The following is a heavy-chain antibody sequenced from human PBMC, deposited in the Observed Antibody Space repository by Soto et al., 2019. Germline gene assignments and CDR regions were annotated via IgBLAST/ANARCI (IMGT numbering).Heavy chain of an antibody. CDR1: GGSFSGYY. J-gene: IGHJ4*02. V-gene: IGHV4-34*01. CDR2: INHSGST. CDR3: VRALGVTTFYFDY. Sequence: SETLSLTCAVYGGSFSGYYWSWIRQPPGKGLEWIGEINHSGSTNYNPSLKSRVTISVDTSKNQFSLKLSSVTAADTAVYYCVRALGVTTFYFDYWGQGTLVTVSS. D-gene: IGHD4-4*01.